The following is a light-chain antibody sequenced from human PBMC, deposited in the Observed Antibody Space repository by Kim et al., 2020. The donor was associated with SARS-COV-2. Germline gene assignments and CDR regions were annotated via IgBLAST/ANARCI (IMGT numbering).Light chain of an antibody. Sequence: EVVLTQSPASLSLSPGEGVTLSCRASQSVKNELAWYQQKSGQAPRLLIYDASIRATGIPARFSGSGFGTDFTLTISSLEPEDCAVYYCQQRDSWPRTFGQGTKVEIK. V-gene: IGKV3-11*01. CDR1: QSVKNE. J-gene: IGKJ1*01. CDR3: QQRDSWPRT. CDR2: DAS.